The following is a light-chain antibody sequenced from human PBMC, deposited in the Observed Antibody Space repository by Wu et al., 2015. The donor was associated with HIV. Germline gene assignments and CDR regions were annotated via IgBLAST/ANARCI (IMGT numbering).Light chain of an antibody. CDR1: QSVSSN. CDR2: GAS. V-gene: IGKV3-15*01. CDR3: QQYGSSPPYS. Sequence: EIVMTQSPATLSVSPGERATLSCRASQSVSSNLAWYQQKPGQAPRLLIYGASTRATGIPARFSGSGSGTEFTLTISSMQSEDFAVYYCQQYGSSPPYSFGQGTKLEIK. J-gene: IGKJ2*03.